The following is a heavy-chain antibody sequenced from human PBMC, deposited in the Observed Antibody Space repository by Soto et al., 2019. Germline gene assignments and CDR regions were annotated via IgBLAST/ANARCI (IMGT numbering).Heavy chain of an antibody. Sequence: LETLSLTCSFSGSSISSNHWSLIRQPPGKGLEWIGYIYYSGSTYYNPSLKSRVTISVDTSKNQFSLNLHSVTAADTAVYYCAREYAFSSDYWGQGTVVTVSS. CDR2: IYYSGST. J-gene: IGHJ4*02. CDR3: AREYAFSSDY. D-gene: IGHD2-2*01. CDR1: GSSISSNH. V-gene: IGHV4-59*01.